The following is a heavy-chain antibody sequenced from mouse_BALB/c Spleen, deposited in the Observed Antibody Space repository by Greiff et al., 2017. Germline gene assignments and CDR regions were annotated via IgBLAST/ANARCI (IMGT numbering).Heavy chain of an antibody. Sequence: EVQRVESGAELVKPGASVKLSCTASGFNIKDTYMHWVKQRPEQGLEWIGRIDPANGNTKYDPKFQGKATITADTSSNTAYLQLSSLTSEDTAVYYCARSSYYGNSYFDYWGQGTTLTVSS. CDR1: GFNIKDTY. J-gene: IGHJ2*01. V-gene: IGHV14-3*02. D-gene: IGHD2-10*01. CDR2: IDPANGNT. CDR3: ARSSYYGNSYFDY.